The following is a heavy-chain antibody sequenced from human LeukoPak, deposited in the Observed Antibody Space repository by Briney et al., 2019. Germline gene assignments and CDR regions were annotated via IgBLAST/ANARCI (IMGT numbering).Heavy chain of an antibody. J-gene: IGHJ6*02. D-gene: IGHD3-10*01. CDR3: ARVSGRIEIWPEPFGDGMDV. CDR2: ISTDGSST. CDR1: GYYFSRYW. Sequence: GGSLRLSCAASGYYFSRYWMHWVRQAPGEGLVWVSRISTDGSSTTYADSVKGRFTISRDNAKNTLYLQMNSLRAEDTAVYFCARVSGRIEIWPEPFGDGMDVWGQGTTVTVSS. V-gene: IGHV3-74*01.